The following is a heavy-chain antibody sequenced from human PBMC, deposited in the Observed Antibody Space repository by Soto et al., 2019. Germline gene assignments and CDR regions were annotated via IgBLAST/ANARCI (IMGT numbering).Heavy chain of an antibody. CDR1: GYTFTSYY. V-gene: IGHV1-46*01. CDR2: LNPSGGST. CDR3: ARYRGGITFGGVIVRGWFDP. D-gene: IGHD3-16*02. Sequence: ASVKVSCKASGYTFTSYYMHWVRQAPVQGREWMGILNPSGGSTSYAQKFQGRVTMTRDTSTSTVYMELSSMRSEDTAVYYCARYRGGITFGGVIVRGWFDPSAQGSLVTVSS. J-gene: IGHJ5*02.